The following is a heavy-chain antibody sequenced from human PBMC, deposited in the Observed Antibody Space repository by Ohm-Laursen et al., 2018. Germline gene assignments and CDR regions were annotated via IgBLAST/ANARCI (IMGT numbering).Heavy chain of an antibody. Sequence: SETLSLTCSVSGGSISSYYWSWIRQPPGKGLEWIGEINHSGSTNYNPSLKSRVTISVDTSKNQFPLKLSSVTAADTAVYYCAIGYGYGVPRPNWFDPWGQGTLVTVSS. CDR1: GGSISSYY. D-gene: IGHD5-18*01. CDR2: INHSGST. CDR3: AIGYGYGVPRPNWFDP. J-gene: IGHJ5*02. V-gene: IGHV4-34*01.